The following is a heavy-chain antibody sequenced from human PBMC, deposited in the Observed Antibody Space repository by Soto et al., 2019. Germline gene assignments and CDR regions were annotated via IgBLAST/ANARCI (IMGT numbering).Heavy chain of an antibody. V-gene: IGHV1-69*05. CDR2: IIPIFGTA. Sequence: SVKVSCTASGGTFSIYAISWVRQAPGQGLEWMGGIIPIFGTANYAQKLQGRVTMTTDTSTNTAYMELTSLKSDDTAVYYCARVIGVASMDHWGQGTQVTVSS. CDR1: GGTFSIYA. D-gene: IGHD5-12*01. CDR3: ARVIGVASMDH. J-gene: IGHJ4*02.